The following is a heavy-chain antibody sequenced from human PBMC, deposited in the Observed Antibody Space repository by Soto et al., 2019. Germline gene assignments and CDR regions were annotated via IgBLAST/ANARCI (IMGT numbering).Heavy chain of an antibody. Sequence: PGWSLGLSCASSVVTFISSAMSWVRQAPGKGLEWVSAISGSGGSTYYADSVKGRFTISRDNSKNTLYLQMNSLRAEDTAVYYCAKVTGYGDYDQVGRYYYGMDVWGQGTTVTVS. V-gene: IGHV3-23*01. D-gene: IGHD4-17*01. CDR2: ISGSGGST. CDR1: VVTFISSA. CDR3: AKVTGYGDYDQVGRYYYGMDV. J-gene: IGHJ6*02.